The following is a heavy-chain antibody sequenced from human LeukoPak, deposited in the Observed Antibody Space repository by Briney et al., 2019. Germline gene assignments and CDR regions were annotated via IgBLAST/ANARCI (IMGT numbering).Heavy chain of an antibody. CDR3: AREEVVDTATYADY. D-gene: IGHD5-18*01. V-gene: IGHV3-21*01. J-gene: IGHJ4*02. Sequence: PGGSLRLSCVASGLTVSSYSMNWVRQAPGKGLEWVSSISSSSSYIYYADSVKGRFTISRDNAKNSLYLQMNSLRAEDTAVYYCAREEVVDTATYADYWGQGTLVTVSS. CDR2: ISSSSSYI. CDR1: GLTVSSYS.